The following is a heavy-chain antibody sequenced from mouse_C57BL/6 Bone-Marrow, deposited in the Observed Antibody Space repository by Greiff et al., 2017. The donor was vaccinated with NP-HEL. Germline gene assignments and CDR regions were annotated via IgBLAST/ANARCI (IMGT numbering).Heavy chain of an antibody. CDR2: INPNNGGT. D-gene: IGHD1-1*01. J-gene: IGHJ3*01. CDR1: GYTFTDYY. Sequence: VQLQQSGPELVKPGASVKISCKASGYTFTDYYMNWVKQSHGKSLEWIGDINPNNGGTSYHQKFKGKATLTVDTSSSTAYIELNSLTSEVSSFYYGARTVAYWGQGTLVTVSA. V-gene: IGHV1-26*01. CDR3: ARTVAY.